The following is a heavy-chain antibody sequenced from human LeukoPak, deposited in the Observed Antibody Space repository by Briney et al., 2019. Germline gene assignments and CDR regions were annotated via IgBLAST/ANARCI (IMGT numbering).Heavy chain of an antibody. J-gene: IGHJ4*02. Sequence: SETLSLTCTVSGGSISTYYWSWIRQPPGKGLEWIGHIYYSGSTNYNPSLKSRVTISLDTSKKQFSLNLYSVTAADTAVYYCVRQRLLWFGESNSGFDYWGQGTLVTVSS. V-gene: IGHV4-59*08. CDR1: GGSISTYY. D-gene: IGHD3-10*01. CDR3: VRQRLLWFGESNSGFDY. CDR2: IYYSGST.